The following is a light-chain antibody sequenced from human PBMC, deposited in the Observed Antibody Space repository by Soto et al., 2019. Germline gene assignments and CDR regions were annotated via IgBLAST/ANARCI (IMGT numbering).Light chain of an antibody. V-gene: IGKV1-8*01. Sequence: AIRITQCPASFSASTGDSVTITCRASQGISSYLAWYQQKPGKAPKLLIYAASTLQSGVPSRFSGSGSGTEFTLTINSLQADDFATYYCQQHNSFSITFGQGTRLEIK. CDR3: QQHNSFSIT. CDR1: QGISSY. CDR2: AAS. J-gene: IGKJ5*01.